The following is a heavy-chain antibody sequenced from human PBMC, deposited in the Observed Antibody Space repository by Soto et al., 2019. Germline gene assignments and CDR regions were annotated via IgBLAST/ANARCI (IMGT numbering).Heavy chain of an antibody. V-gene: IGHV4-4*02. CDR2: IYHSGST. CDR1: SGSISSSNW. D-gene: IGHD6-13*01. Sequence: SETLSLTCGVSSGSISSSNWWSWVSQPPGKGLEWIGEIYHSGSTNYNPSLKSRVTISVDKSKNQFSLKLSSVTAADTAVYYCARDGGLYSSSWYGWFDPWGQGTLVTVS. CDR3: ARDGGLYSSSWYGWFDP. J-gene: IGHJ5*02.